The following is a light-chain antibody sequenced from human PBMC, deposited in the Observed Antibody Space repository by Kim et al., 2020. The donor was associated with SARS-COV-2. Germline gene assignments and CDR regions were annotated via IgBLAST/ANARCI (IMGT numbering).Light chain of an antibody. Sequence: QSVLTQSPSASGTPGQRVTISCSGNSSNIGSNYVYWYQQFPGTAPKLLMYRNNQRPSEVPDRFSGSKSGTSASLAISGLRSEDEADFYCATWDDSVNGWVFGGGTQLTVL. CDR3: ATWDDSVNGWV. J-gene: IGLJ3*02. V-gene: IGLV1-47*01. CDR1: SSNIGSNY. CDR2: RNN.